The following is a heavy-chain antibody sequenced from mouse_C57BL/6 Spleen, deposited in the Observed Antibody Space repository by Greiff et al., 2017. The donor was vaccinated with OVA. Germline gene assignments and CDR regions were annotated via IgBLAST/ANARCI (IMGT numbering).Heavy chain of an antibody. CDR2: IDPANGNT. J-gene: IGHJ4*01. Sequence: VQLQQSVAELVRPGASVKLSCTATGYNFKNTYMHWVKQRPEQGLEWIGRIDPANGNTNYAPKFQGKATITADTSSNTAYLQLSSLTSEDTAICYCDRCHGDDYSMDFWGTGTSVTVSS. D-gene: IGHD2-13*01. V-gene: IGHV14-3*01. CDR3: DRCHGDDYSMDF. CDR1: GYNFKNTY.